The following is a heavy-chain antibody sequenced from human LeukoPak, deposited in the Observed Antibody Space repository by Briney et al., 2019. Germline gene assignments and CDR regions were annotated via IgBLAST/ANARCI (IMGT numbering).Heavy chain of an antibody. CDR1: GGSISSYY. V-gene: IGHV4-59*01. J-gene: IGHJ5*02. CDR3: ARGIVVVPAVSNWFDP. Sequence: PSETLSLTCTVSGGSISSYYWSWIRQPPGKGLEWIGYIYYSGSTNHNPSLKSRVTISVDTSKNQFSLKLSSVTAADTAVYYCARGIVVVPAVSNWFDPWGQGTLVTVSS. D-gene: IGHD2-2*01. CDR2: IYYSGST.